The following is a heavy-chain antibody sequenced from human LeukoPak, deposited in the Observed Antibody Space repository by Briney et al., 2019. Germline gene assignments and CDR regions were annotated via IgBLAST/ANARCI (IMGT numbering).Heavy chain of an antibody. V-gene: IGHV3-7*03. CDR3: ARFLLAARRGNWFDP. CDR1: GFTFSSYW. D-gene: IGHD6-6*01. CDR2: IKQDGGEK. Sequence: GGSLRLSCAASGFTFSSYWMSWVRQAPGKGLEWVANIKQDGGEKYYVDSVKGRFTISRDNAKNSLYLQMNSPRAEDTAVYYCARFLLAARRGNWFDPWGQGTLVTVSS. J-gene: IGHJ5*02.